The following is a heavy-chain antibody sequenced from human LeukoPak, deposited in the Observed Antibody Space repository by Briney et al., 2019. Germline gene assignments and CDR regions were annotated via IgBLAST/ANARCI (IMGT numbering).Heavy chain of an antibody. Sequence: SETLSLTCDVYGGPFKVFYWSWIRQSPGKGLECIGQINERGETNYNPSPKSRVKISLDTSKSEISLRLSSVTAADTAVYYCASCDGNSPFDSWGQGTLVPVSS. J-gene: IGHJ4*02. D-gene: IGHD4-23*01. CDR3: ASCDGNSPFDS. CDR1: GGPFKVFY. CDR2: INERGET. V-gene: IGHV4-34*01.